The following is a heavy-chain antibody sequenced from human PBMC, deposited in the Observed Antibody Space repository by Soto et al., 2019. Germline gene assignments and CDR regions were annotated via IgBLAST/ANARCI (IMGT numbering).Heavy chain of an antibody. Sequence: GESLKISCKGSGYSFAGYWITWVRQKPGKGLEWMGRIDPSDSQTYYSPSFRGHVTISVTKSITTVFLQWSSLRASDTAMYYCARQIYDSFTGPNSPNSIDSWGQGTQVTLSS. J-gene: IGHJ4*02. D-gene: IGHD5-12*01. CDR2: IDPSDSQT. V-gene: IGHV5-10-1*01. CDR1: GYSFAGYW. CDR3: ARQIYDSFTGPNSPNSIDS.